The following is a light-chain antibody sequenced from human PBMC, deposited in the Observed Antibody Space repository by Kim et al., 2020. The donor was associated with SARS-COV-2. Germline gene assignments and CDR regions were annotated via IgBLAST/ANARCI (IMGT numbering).Light chain of an antibody. CDR1: QSVSSN. V-gene: IGKV3-15*01. CDR2: GAS. Sequence: TLSVSPGERATLSCRASQSVSSNLAWYQQKPGQAPRLLIYGASTRATGIPARFSGSGSGTEFTLTISSLQSEDFAVYYCQQYNTWAFGQGTKLEI. J-gene: IGKJ2*01. CDR3: QQYNTWA.